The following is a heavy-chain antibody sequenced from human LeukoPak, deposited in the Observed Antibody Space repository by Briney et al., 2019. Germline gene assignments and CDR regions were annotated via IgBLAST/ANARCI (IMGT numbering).Heavy chain of an antibody. CDR3: AKEGSDFGVVISPYGMDV. J-gene: IGHJ6*02. Sequence: PGGSLRLSCAASGFTFSSYAMSGVRQAPGKGLEWVSAISGSGGSTYYADSVKGRFTISRDNSKNALYLQMNSLRAEDTAVYYCAKEGSDFGVVISPYGMDVWGQGTTVTVSS. V-gene: IGHV3-23*01. CDR2: ISGSGGST. D-gene: IGHD3-3*01. CDR1: GFTFSSYA.